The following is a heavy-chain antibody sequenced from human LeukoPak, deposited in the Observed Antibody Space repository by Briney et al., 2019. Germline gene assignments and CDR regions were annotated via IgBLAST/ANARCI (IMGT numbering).Heavy chain of an antibody. J-gene: IGHJ6*03. V-gene: IGHV4-61*02. CDR3: ARDLGQPRPPADYYYYYMDV. CDR2: IYTSGST. CDR1: GGSISSGSYY. Sequence: SETLSLTCTVSGGSISSGSYYWSWIRQPAGKGLEWIGRIYTSGSTNYNPSLKSRVTISVDTSKNQFSLKLSSVTAADTAVYYCARDLGQPRPPADYYYYYMDVWGKGTTVIVSS. D-gene: IGHD3-16*01.